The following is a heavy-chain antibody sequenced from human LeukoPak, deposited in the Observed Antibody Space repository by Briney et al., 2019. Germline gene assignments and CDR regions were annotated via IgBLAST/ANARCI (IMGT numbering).Heavy chain of an antibody. V-gene: IGHV4-39*07. CDR1: GGSISSSSYY. CDR2: IYYSGST. J-gene: IGHJ6*03. D-gene: IGHD5-18*01. CDR3: ARGVYSYGLRGYYYYYYMDV. Sequence: SETLSLTCTVSGGSISSSSYYWGWIRQPPGKGLEWIGSIYYSGSTYYNPSLKSRVTISVDTSKNQFSLKLGSVTAADTAVYYCARGVYSYGLRGYYYYYYMDVWGKGTTVTISS.